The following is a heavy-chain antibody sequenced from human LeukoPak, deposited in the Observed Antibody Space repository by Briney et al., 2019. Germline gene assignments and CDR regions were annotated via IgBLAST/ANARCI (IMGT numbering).Heavy chain of an antibody. J-gene: IGHJ3*02. D-gene: IGHD1-26*01. CDR1: GFTFSTYS. Sequence: GGSLRLSCAASGFTFSTYSMNWVRQAPGKGLEWVSYISSSSSTTYYADSVKGRSTISRDNAKNSLYLQMNSLRAEDTAVYYCARDPNRSYPSGFDIWGQGTMVTVSS. CDR2: ISSSSSTT. CDR3: ARDPNRSYPSGFDI. V-gene: IGHV3-48*01.